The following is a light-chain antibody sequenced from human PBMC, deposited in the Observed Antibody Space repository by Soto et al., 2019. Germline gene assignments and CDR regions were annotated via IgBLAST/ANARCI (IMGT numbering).Light chain of an antibody. CDR2: DAY. CDR1: QSVRGL. Sequence: EVVLTQSPVTLSVSPMATPTLSCRASQSVRGLLDWYQQKPGQAPRILIYDAYTRATGIPPRFSGSGSGTDFTLTISSLEPEDSAVYYCQQRNMWPITFGQGTRVEIK. CDR3: QQRNMWPIT. J-gene: IGKJ5*01. V-gene: IGKV3-11*01.